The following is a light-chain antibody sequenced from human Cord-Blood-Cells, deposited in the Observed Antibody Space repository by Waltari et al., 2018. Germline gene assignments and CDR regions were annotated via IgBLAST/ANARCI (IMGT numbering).Light chain of an antibody. CDR2: LGS. V-gene: IGKV2-28*01. J-gene: IGKJ2*01. CDR3: MQALQTPYT. CDR1: QSRLHSNGYNY. Sequence: SVMTQSPPSLPVYPGEPASISCRSSQSRLHSNGYNYLDWYLQKPGQSPQLLIYLGSNRASGVPDRFSGSGSGTDFTLKISRVEAEDFGVYYCMQALQTPYTFGQGTKLEIK.